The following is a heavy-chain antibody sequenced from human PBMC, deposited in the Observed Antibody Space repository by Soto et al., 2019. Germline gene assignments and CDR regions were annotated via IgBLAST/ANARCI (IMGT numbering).Heavy chain of an antibody. CDR3: AMGFNPLGYSGYDDPFFPIMDV. D-gene: IGHD5-12*01. CDR2: IWYDGSNK. CDR1: GFTFSSYG. J-gene: IGHJ6*02. V-gene: IGHV3-33*01. Sequence: PGGSLRLSCAASGFTFSSYGMHWVRQAPGKGLEWVAVIWYDGSNKYYADSVKGRFTISRDNSKNTLYLQMNSLKAEDKTVYYSAMGFNPLGYSGYDDPFFPIMDVWGQGTTVTVSS.